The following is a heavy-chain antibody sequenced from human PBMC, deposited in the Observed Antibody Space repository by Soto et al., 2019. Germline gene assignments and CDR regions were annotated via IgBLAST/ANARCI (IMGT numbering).Heavy chain of an antibody. CDR3: AREAKGGTMIVVVNNWFDP. J-gene: IGHJ5*02. Sequence: GGSLRLSCAASGFTFSSYSMNWVRQAPGRGLEWVSYISSSSSTMYYADSVKGRFTISRDNAKNSLYLQMNSLRDEDTAVYYCAREAKGGTMIVVVNNWFDPWGQGTLVTVSS. D-gene: IGHD3-22*01. CDR1: GFTFSSYS. V-gene: IGHV3-48*02. CDR2: ISSSSSTM.